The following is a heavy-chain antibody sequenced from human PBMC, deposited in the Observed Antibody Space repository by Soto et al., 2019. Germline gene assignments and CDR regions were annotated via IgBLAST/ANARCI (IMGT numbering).Heavy chain of an antibody. D-gene: IGHD1-7*01. CDR1: GGTFSSYA. J-gene: IGHJ5*02. CDR2: IIPIFGTA. V-gene: IGHV1-69*12. CDR3: ARGVTGTTRGKGEDWFDP. Sequence: QVQLVQSGAEVKKPGSSVKVSCKASGGTFSSYAISWVRQAPGQGLEWMGGIIPIFGTANYAQKFQGRVTITADESTSTAYMELSSLRSEDTAVYYCARGVTGTTRGKGEDWFDPWGQGTLVTVSS.